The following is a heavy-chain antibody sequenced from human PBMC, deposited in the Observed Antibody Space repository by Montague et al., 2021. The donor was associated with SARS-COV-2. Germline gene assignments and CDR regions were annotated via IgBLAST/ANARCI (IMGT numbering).Heavy chain of an antibody. J-gene: IGHJ4*02. V-gene: IGHV3-64*01. CDR3: ARTRIAARPYFDY. CDR1: GFTFSTYA. Sequence: SLRLSCAASGFTFSTYAMHWVRQAPGKGLEFVSAITNNGVSTYYASSVKGRFTISRDNSKNTLYLQMGSLRAEDMAVYYCARTRIAARPYFDYWGQGTLVTVSS. D-gene: IGHD6-6*01. CDR2: ITNNGVST.